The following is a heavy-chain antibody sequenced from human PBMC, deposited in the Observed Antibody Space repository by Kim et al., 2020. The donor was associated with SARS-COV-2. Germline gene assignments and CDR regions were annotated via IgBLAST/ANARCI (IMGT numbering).Heavy chain of an antibody. D-gene: IGHD3-22*01. J-gene: IGHJ5*02. CDR3: AKPKEKYYYDSSGYYRDSP. Sequence: GGSLRLSCAASGFTFSSYAMSWVRQAPGKGLEWVSAISGSGGSTYYADSVKGRFTISRDNSKNTLYLQMNSLRAEDTAVYYCAKPKEKYYYDSSGYYRDSPWGQGTLVTVSS. V-gene: IGHV3-23*01. CDR2: ISGSGGST. CDR1: GFTFSSYA.